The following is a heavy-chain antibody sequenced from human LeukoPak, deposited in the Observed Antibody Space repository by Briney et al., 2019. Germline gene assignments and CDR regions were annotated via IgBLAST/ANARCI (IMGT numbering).Heavy chain of an antibody. CDR2: IYYSGST. V-gene: IGHV4-59*01. Sequence: PSETLSLTCTVSGGSISSYYWSWIRQPPGKGLEWIGYIYYSGSTNYNPSLKSRVTISVDTSKNQFSLKLSSVTAADTAVYYCARGFGEYYFGYWGQGTLVTVSS. CDR1: GGSISSYY. D-gene: IGHD3-3*01. CDR3: ARGFGEYYFGY. J-gene: IGHJ4*02.